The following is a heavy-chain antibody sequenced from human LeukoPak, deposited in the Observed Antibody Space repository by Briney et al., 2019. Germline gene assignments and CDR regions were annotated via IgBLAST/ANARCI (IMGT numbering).Heavy chain of an antibody. J-gene: IGHJ4*02. CDR2: INHSGST. Sequence: SETLSLTCAVYGGSFSGYYWSWIRQPPGKGLEWIGEINHSGSTNYNPSLKSRVTISVDTSKNQFSLKLSSVTAADTAVYYCARARMQGQYDYWGQGTLVTVSS. CDR3: ARARMQGQYDY. CDR1: GGSFSGYY. V-gene: IGHV4-34*01. D-gene: IGHD2-15*01.